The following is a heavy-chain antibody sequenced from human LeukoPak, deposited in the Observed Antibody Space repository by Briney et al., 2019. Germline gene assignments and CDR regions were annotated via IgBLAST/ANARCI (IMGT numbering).Heavy chain of an antibody. D-gene: IGHD3-10*01. V-gene: IGHV1-46*02. CDR1: GYIFNKYF. CDR2: ITPGDGDT. J-gene: IGHJ4*02. CDR3: ASIWFGESNYFDY. Sequence: ASVKVSCKASGYIFNKYFMHWVRQAPGQGLEWMGIITPGDGDTRYAKKFQGRVTMTRDTSTRTFYMELSSLRSEDTAVYYCASIWFGESNYFDYWGQGTLVTVSS.